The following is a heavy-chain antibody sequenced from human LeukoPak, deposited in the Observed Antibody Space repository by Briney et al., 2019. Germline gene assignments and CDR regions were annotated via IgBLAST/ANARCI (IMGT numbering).Heavy chain of an antibody. CDR3: ARGDCSGGNCHFDY. CDR2: IAPGDSDT. V-gene: IGHV5-51*01. CDR1: GYSFTAYW. Sequence: GESLKISCKGSGYSFTAYWIGWARQMPGEGLELMGIIAPGDSDTRYNPAFQGQVTISADKSISTAYLQWSSLKASDTAMYYCARGDCSGGNCHFDYWGQGTLVTVSS. D-gene: IGHD2-15*01. J-gene: IGHJ4*02.